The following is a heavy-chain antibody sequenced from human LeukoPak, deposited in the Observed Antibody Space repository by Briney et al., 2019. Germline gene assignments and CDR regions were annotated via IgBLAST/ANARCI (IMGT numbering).Heavy chain of an antibody. Sequence: GGSLRLSCVASGFSLSSYEMTWARQAPGKGLEGVSYISSSGSVIYYADSVKGRFTISRDNAKNSLYLQMKSLRAEDTAVYFCARDRRYTYGYYFDYWGQGTLVTVSS. CDR3: ARDRRYTYGYYFDY. CDR1: GFSLSSYE. V-gene: IGHV3-48*03. D-gene: IGHD5-18*01. CDR2: ISSSGSVI. J-gene: IGHJ4*02.